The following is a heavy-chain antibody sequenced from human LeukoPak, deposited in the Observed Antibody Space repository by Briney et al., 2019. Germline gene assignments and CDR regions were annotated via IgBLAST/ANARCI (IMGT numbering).Heavy chain of an antibody. CDR1: GVSITNYY. V-gene: IGHV4-4*07. J-gene: IGHJ4*02. D-gene: IGHD1-26*01. CDR2: MYISGST. Sequence: SETLSLTSTVSGVSITNYYWAWIRQPAGKGLEWIGRMYISGSTNYNPSLKSRVSISIDKTKNQFSLRLRSVTAADTAIYYCARDYLVGAPLDSWGQGTLVTVSS. CDR3: ARDYLVGAPLDS.